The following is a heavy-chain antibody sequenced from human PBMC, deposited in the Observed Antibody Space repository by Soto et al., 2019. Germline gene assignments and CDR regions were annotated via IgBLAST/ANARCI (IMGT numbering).Heavy chain of an antibody. D-gene: IGHD2-2*01. CDR2: ISAYNGNT. CDR3: ARDCSSTSWYSKMDYYYYGMEV. CDR1: GYTFTSYG. J-gene: IGHJ6*01. Sequence: ASVKVSCKASGYTFTSYGISWVRQAPGQGLEWMGWISAYNGNTNYAQKLQGRVTMTTDTSTSTAYMELRSLRSDDTAVYYCARDCSSTSWYSKMDYYYYGMEVWGQGTTVTVSS. V-gene: IGHV1-18*01.